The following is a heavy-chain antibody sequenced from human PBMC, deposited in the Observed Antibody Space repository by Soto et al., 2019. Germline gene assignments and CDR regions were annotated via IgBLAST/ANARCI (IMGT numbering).Heavy chain of an antibody. Sequence: GGSLRLSCSASGFTFSSYAMSWVRQAPGKGLEWVSSINGRGDDTFYADSVKGRFTISRDNSKNTLYLQMNSLRAEDTALYYSAKTGAYDYVGRKYALDGGPGTMVTVSS. V-gene: IGHV3-23*01. CDR2: INGRGDDT. CDR3: AKTGAYDYVGRKYALD. CDR1: GFTFSSYA. D-gene: IGHD3-16*01. J-gene: IGHJ3*01.